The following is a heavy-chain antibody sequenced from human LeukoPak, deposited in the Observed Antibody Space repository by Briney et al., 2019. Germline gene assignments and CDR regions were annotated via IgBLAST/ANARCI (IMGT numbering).Heavy chain of an antibody. CDR1: GGSISTTIYY. CDR2: IYYSGST. J-gene: IGHJ4*02. V-gene: IGHV4-39*07. D-gene: IGHD3-22*01. CDR3: AKDSSGYYLYFDY. Sequence: SETLSLTCTVSGGSISTTIYYWAWIRQPPGKGLEWIGSIYYSGSTYYNPSLKSRVTISVDSSKNHFSLKMTSVTAADTAVYYCAKDSSGYYLYFDYWGQGTLVTVSS.